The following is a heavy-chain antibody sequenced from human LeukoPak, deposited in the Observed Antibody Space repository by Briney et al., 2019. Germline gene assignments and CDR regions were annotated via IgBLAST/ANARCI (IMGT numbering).Heavy chain of an antibody. CDR2: INHSGST. J-gene: IGHJ5*02. V-gene: IGHV4-34*01. CDR3: ARGHMSCIAARPRRPGSNWFDP. D-gene: IGHD6-6*01. Sequence: SETLSLTCAVYGGSFSGYYWSWIRQPPGKGLEWIGEINHSGSTNYNPSLKSRVTISVDTSKNQFSLKLSSVTAADTAVYYCARGHMSCIAARPRRPGSNWFDPWGQGTLVTVSS. CDR1: GGSFSGYY.